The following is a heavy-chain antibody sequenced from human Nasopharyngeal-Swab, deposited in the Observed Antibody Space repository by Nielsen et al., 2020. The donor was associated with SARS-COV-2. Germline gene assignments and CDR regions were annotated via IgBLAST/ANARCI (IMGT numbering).Heavy chain of an antibody. CDR3: ARVDCSTTSCYPNYWYFDL. V-gene: IGHV3-48*04. J-gene: IGHJ2*01. D-gene: IGHD2-2*01. CDR2: IGTSSSTS. Sequence: IGTSSSTSYYADSVKGRFTISRDNAKNSLYLQMNSLRAEDTAVYYCARVDCSTTSCYPNYWYFDLWGRGTLVTVSS.